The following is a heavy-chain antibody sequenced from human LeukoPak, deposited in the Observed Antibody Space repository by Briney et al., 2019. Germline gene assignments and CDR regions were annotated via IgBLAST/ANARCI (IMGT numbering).Heavy chain of an antibody. CDR3: ARDFFGDFDH. D-gene: IGHD2/OR15-2a*01. CDR1: GGSINNYY. V-gene: IGHV4-59*01. Sequence: SETLSLTCTVSGGSINNYYWSWIRQPPGKGLEWIGYIQYGGRTYYSPSLKSRVTISMDLSKIQFSLKMSAVTAADTAVYYCARDFFGDFDHWGQGILVTVSS. CDR2: IQYGGRT. J-gene: IGHJ4*02.